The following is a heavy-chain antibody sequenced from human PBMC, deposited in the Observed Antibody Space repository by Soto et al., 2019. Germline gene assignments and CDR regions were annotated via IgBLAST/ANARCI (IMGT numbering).Heavy chain of an antibody. CDR2: ISSSSSYI. D-gene: IGHD6-6*01. CDR3: ARDLWGAARRRDNWFDP. Sequence: GGSLIHSCAASGVPFSSYSMNWVRQAPGKGLEWVSSISSSSSYIYYADSVKGRFTISRDNAKNSLYLQMNSLRAEDTAVYYCARDLWGAARRRDNWFDPWGQGTLVTVSS. J-gene: IGHJ5*02. CDR1: GVPFSSYS. V-gene: IGHV3-21*01.